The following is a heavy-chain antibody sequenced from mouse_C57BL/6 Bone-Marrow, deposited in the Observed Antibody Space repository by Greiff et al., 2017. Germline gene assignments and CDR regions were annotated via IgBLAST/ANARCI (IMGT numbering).Heavy chain of an antibody. CDR2: ISSGGSYT. D-gene: IGHD2-3*01. J-gene: IGHJ3*01. Sequence: EVKVVESGGDLVKPGGSLKLSCAASGFTFSSYGMSWVRQTPDKRLEWVATISSGGSYTYYPDSVKGRFTISRDNAKNTLYLQMSNLKSEDTAMYYCERHMGLLRSFAYWGQGTLVTVSA. V-gene: IGHV5-6*01. CDR1: GFTFSSYG. CDR3: ERHMGLLRSFAY.